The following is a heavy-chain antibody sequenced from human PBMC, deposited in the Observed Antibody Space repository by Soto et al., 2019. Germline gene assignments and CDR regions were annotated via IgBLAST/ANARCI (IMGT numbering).Heavy chain of an antibody. CDR1: GYTFTSYA. Sequence: GASVKVSCKASGYTFTSYAMHWVRQAPGQRLEWMGWINAGNGNTKYSQKFQGRVTITRDTSASTAYMELSSLRAEDTAVYFCARCDGSATYCFFFAYWGQGTPVTVSS. CDR2: INAGNGNT. J-gene: IGHJ4*02. V-gene: IGHV1-3*01. CDR3: ARCDGSATYCFFFAY. D-gene: IGHD3-10*01.